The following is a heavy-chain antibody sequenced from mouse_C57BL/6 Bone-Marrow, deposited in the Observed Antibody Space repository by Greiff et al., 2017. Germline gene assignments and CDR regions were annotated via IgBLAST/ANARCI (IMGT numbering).Heavy chain of an antibody. J-gene: IGHJ2*01. CDR1: GYAFSSSW. CDR2: IYPGDGDT. CDR3: ARSITTVVKLDY. Sequence: QVQLQQSGPELVKPGASVKISCKASGYAFSSSWMNWVKQRPGKGLEWIGRIYPGDGDTNYNGKFKGKATLTADKSSSTAYMQLSSLTSEDSAVYCCARSITTVVKLDYWGQGTTLTVSS. V-gene: IGHV1-82*01. D-gene: IGHD1-1*01.